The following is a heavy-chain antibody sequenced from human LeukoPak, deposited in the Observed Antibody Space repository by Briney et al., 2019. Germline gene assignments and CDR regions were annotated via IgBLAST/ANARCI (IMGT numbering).Heavy chain of an antibody. J-gene: IGHJ4*02. V-gene: IGHV3-23*01. CDR2: ISGSGGST. D-gene: IGHD1-26*01. Sequence: QPGGSLRLSCAASGFTFSSYAMSRVRQAPGKGLEWVSAISGSGGSTYYADSVKGRFTISRDSSKNTLYLQMNSLRAEDTAVYYCAKDLRSSADSKMGAADYWGQGTLVTVSS. CDR3: AKDLRSSADSKMGAADY. CDR1: GFTFSSYA.